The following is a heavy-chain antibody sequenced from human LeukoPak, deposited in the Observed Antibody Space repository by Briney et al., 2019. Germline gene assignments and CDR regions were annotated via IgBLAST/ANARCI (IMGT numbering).Heavy chain of an antibody. J-gene: IGHJ4*02. CDR2: IKSKTDGGTT. D-gene: IGHD2-8*01. Sequence: ETLSLTCTVSGGSISNYYWSWIRQSAGKGLEWIGRIKSKTDGGTTDFTAPVKGRFTISRDDSKNTLYLQMNSLKTEDTGVYYCTTNGAGWGQGTLVTVSS. CDR3: TTNGAG. V-gene: IGHV3-15*01. CDR1: GGSISNYY.